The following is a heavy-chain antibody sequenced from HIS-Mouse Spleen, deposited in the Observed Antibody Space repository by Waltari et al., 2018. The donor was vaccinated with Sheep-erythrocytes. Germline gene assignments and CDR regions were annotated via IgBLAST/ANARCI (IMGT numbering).Heavy chain of an antibody. J-gene: IGHJ4*02. CDR3: AKDRSRNIVVVPAAVGDY. CDR1: GFSFDDYA. D-gene: IGHD2-2*01. CDR2: VSWKIGNI. V-gene: IGHV3-9*01. Sequence: EVQLVESGGGLVQPGRSLRLSCAASGFSFDDYAMHWVRQAPGKGLAGDAGVSWKIGNIGYADSVKGRLTIARDNAKNSLYLQMNSLGAEDTALYYCAKDRSRNIVVVPAAVGDYWGQGTLVTVSS.